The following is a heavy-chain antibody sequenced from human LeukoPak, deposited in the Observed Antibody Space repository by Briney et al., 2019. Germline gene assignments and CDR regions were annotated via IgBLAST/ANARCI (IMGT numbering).Heavy chain of an antibody. CDR3: ARRPYYDILTCYLVRGYYFDY. V-gene: IGHV5-51*01. CDR1: GYSFTSYW. Sequence: PGESLKISCKGSGYSFTSYWIGWVRQVPGKGLEWMGIIYPCDSDTRYSPSFQGQVTISADKSISPAYLQWSSLKASDTAMYYCARRPYYDILTCYLVRGYYFDYWGQGTLVTVSS. CDR2: IYPCDSDT. J-gene: IGHJ4*02. D-gene: IGHD3-9*01.